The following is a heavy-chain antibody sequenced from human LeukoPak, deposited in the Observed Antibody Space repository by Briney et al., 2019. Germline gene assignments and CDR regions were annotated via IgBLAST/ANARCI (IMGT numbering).Heavy chain of an antibody. CDR1: GGSISSYY. D-gene: IGHD3-3*01. J-gene: IGHJ6*03. V-gene: IGHV4-4*07. Sequence: SETLSLTCTVSGGSISSYYWNWIRQPAGKGLEWIGRIYYSGSTNYNPSLKSRVTISVDTSKNQFSLKLSSVTAADTAVYYCAGRIWSGYYFVDRYYYYMDVWGKGTTVTVSS. CDR2: IYYSGST. CDR3: AGRIWSGYYFVDRYYYYMDV.